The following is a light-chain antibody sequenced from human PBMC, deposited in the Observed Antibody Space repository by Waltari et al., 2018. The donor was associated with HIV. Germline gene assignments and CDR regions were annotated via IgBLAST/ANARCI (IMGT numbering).Light chain of an antibody. J-gene: IGKJ2*01. CDR1: QSITYF. V-gene: IGKV1-39*01. CDR3: QQSDSFPYT. Sequence: DIQMTQSPSPLSASVGDTVVISCRASQSITYFLNWYQLKPGKAPTLLIYGASALQRGVPSRFSGSGSGTDFTLTIKNLQPGDIATYFCQQSDSFPYTFGPGTKLDI. CDR2: GAS.